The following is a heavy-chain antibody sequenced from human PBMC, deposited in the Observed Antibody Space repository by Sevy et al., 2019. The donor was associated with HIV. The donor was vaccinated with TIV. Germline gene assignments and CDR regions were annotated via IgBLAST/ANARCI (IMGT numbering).Heavy chain of an antibody. D-gene: IGHD3-16*02. CDR1: GLTFSNYA. J-gene: IGHJ4*02. CDR3: ARASHMITFGGVIVIDGIDY. CDR2: ISYDGSNK. V-gene: IGHV3-30*09. Sequence: GGSLRLSCAASGLTFSNYAIHWIRQAPGKGLEWVALISYDGSNKDYADSVKGRFAISRDNSKNTLYLQMNSLRVEDTAVYYCARASHMITFGGVIVIDGIDYWGQRTLVTVSS.